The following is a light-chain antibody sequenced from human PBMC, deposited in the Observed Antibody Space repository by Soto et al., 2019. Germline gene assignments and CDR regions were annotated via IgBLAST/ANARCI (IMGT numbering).Light chain of an antibody. CDR3: QQRSNWHPST. CDR2: DAS. Sequence: EIVLTQSPATLSLSPGERATLSRRASQSVSSYLAWYQQKPGQAPRLLIYDASNRATGIPARFSGSGPGTDFTLTISSLEPEDFAVYYCQQRSNWHPSTFGQGTRLEIK. J-gene: IGKJ5*01. V-gene: IGKV3D-11*02. CDR1: QSVSSY.